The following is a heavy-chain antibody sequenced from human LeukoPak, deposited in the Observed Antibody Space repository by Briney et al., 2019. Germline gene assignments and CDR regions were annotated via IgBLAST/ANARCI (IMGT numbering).Heavy chain of an antibody. J-gene: IGHJ1*01. V-gene: IGHV3-7*01. CDR1: GFTFSDYY. Sequence: GGSLRLSCAASGFTFSDYYMSWIRQAPGKGLEWVANIKEDGSEKYYVDSVKGRFTISRDNAKNSLFLQMNSLTAEDTAIYYCARGKTLGDWGQGTLATVSP. CDR2: IKEDGSEK. CDR3: ARGKTLGD.